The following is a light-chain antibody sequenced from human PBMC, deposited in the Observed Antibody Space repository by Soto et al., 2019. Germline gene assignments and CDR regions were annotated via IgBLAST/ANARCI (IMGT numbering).Light chain of an antibody. CDR3: QQYNSYSWT. J-gene: IGKJ1*01. CDR1: QSISSW. Sequence: DIQMTQSPSTLSASVGDRVTITCRASQSISSWLAWYQQKPGKAPKLLIYDASSLESGVPSRFSGSGSGTEFTLTINSLQPDDFPTYYCQQYNSYSWTFGQGTKVEIK. V-gene: IGKV1-5*01. CDR2: DAS.